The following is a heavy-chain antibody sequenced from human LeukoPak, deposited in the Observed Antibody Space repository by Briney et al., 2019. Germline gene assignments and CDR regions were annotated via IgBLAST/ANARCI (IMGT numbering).Heavy chain of an antibody. Sequence: GRSLRLSCAASGFTFSTYAIHWVRQAPGKGLEWLAAISYDGSNENYADSVKGRFTISRDNSKNTLYLQMNSLRAEDTAVYYCVRLTQTAPDSYYYMDVWGKGTTVTVSS. CDR1: GFTFSTYA. V-gene: IGHV3-30*07. J-gene: IGHJ6*03. CDR2: ISYDGSNE. CDR3: VRLTQTAPDSYYYMDV.